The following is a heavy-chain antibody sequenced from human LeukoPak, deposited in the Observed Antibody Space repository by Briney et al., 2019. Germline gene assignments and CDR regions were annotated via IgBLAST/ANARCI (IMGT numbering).Heavy chain of an antibody. D-gene: IGHD6-6*01. J-gene: IGHJ4*02. CDR1: GFTFSSYG. Sequence: GRSLRLSCAASGFTFSSYGMHWVRQAPGKGLEWVAVIWYDGSNKYYADSVKGRFTISRDNSKNTLYLQMNSLRAEDTAVYYCATYYSSSQYADYWGQGTLVTVSS. CDR2: IWYDGSNK. V-gene: IGHV3-33*01. CDR3: ATYYSSSQYADY.